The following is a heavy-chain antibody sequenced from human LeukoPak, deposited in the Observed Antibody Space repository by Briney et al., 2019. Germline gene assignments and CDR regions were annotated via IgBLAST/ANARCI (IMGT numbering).Heavy chain of an antibody. V-gene: IGHV3-23*01. CDR3: AKVGSSSWYYFDY. CDR2: ISGSGGST. Sequence: GGSLRLSCAASGFTFSSYAMSWVRQAPGKGPEWVSAISGSGGSTYYADSVKGRFTISRDNSKNTLYLQMNSLRAEDTAVYYCAKVGSSSWYYFDYWGQGTLVTVSS. CDR1: GFTFSSYA. D-gene: IGHD6-13*01. J-gene: IGHJ4*02.